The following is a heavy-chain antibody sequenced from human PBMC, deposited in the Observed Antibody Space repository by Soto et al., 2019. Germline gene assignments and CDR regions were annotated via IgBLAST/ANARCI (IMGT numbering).Heavy chain of an antibody. J-gene: IGHJ4*02. Sequence: GGSLRLSCAASGFTVSSNYMSRVRQAPGKGLEWVSVIYSGGSTYYADSVKGRFTISRDNSKNTLYLQMNSLRAEDTAVYYCARNLIYSNYFDYWGQGTLVTVSS. CDR2: IYSGGST. CDR1: GFTVSSNY. D-gene: IGHD4-4*01. CDR3: ARNLIYSNYFDY. V-gene: IGHV3-66*01.